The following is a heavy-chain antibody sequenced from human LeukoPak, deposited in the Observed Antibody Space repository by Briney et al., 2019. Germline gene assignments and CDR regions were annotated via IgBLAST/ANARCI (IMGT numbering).Heavy chain of an antibody. CDR1: GGTFSSYA. V-gene: IGHV1-69*13. J-gene: IGHJ4*02. CDR3: ARDPPLYDSSGYYSESGY. Sequence: SVKVSCKASGGTFSSYAISWVRQAPGQGLECMGGIIPIFGTANYAQKFQGRVTITADESTSTAYMELSSLRSEDTAVYYCARDPPLYDSSGYYSESGYWGQGTLVTVSS. CDR2: IIPIFGTA. D-gene: IGHD3-22*01.